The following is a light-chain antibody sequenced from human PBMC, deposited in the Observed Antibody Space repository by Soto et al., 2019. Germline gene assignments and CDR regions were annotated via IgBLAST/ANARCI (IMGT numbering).Light chain of an antibody. CDR2: GAS. CDR3: QQYGSSHPWT. J-gene: IGKJ1*01. V-gene: IGKV3D-20*01. CDR1: QSITSTS. Sequence: EIVLTQSPATLSLSPGERVTLSCGASQSITSTSIAWYQHNPGLAPRLLVYGASRRATGIPDRVTGSGSGTGFTITFSRLEPEDFAVYSCQQYGSSHPWTFGQGTTADIK.